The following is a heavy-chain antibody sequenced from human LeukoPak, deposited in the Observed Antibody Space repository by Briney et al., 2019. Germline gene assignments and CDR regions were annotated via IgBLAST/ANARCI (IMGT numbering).Heavy chain of an antibody. CDR3: ARGTRGTLGYCSGGSCYSFFY. J-gene: IGHJ4*02. D-gene: IGHD2-15*01. V-gene: IGHV1-8*01. CDR2: MNPNSGKT. Sequence: ASVKVSCKSSGYTFTSYDINWVGQATGKGLEWMGWMNPNSGKTGNAQKFQARVTMTRNTSISTAYMELSSLRSEDTAVYYCARGTRGTLGYCSGGSCYSFFYWGQGTLVTVSS. CDR1: GYTFTSYD.